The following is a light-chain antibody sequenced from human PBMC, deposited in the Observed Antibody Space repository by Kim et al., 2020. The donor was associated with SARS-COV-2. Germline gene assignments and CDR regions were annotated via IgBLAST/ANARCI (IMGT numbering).Light chain of an antibody. Sequence: VSPGERVTLSCRASQSVSSNVAWYQQKPGQTPRLLIYGASTRATGIPARFSASGSGTEFTLTISSLQSGDFAVYYCQQYDDWPPVTFGQGTRVEIK. J-gene: IGKJ5*01. CDR3: QQYDDWPPVT. V-gene: IGKV3-15*01. CDR2: GAS. CDR1: QSVSSN.